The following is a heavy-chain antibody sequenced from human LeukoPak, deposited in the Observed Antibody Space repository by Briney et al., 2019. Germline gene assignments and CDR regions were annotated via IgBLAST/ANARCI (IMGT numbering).Heavy chain of an antibody. J-gene: IGHJ4*02. D-gene: IGHD2-15*01. Sequence: GGSLRLSCAACGFTFSSYSMNWVRQAPGKGLEWLSSISSSSSYIYYADSVKGRFTISRDNAKNSLYLQMNSLRAEDTAVYYCARGYGGVYCSGGSCYVIDYWGQGTLVTVSS. CDR1: GFTFSSYS. CDR3: ARGYGGVYCSGGSCYVIDY. CDR2: ISSSSSYI. V-gene: IGHV3-21*01.